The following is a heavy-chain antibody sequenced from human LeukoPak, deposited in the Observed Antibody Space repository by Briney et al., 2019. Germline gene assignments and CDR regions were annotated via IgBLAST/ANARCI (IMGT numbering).Heavy chain of an antibody. D-gene: IGHD1-1*01. V-gene: IGHV3-48*03. CDR1: GFTFSTYE. CDR3: ARDTTHADD. J-gene: IGHJ4*02. Sequence: PGGSLRLSCAASGFTFSTYEMNWDRQAPGKGLEWVSFISGSGSTIYYADSVKGRFTISRDNAKNSLYLQMNSLRAEDTAVYYCARDTTHADDWGQGTLVTVSS. CDR2: ISGSGSTI.